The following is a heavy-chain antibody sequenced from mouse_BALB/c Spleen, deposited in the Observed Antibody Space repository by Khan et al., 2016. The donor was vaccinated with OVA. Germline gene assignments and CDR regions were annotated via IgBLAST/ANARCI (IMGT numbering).Heavy chain of an antibody. CDR1: GYTFNSYG. CDR3: ATSYFCGYYFDY. V-gene: IGHV5-17*02. Sequence: EVQLQESGGGLVQPGRSQKLSCAASGYTFNSYGMHWVRQAPEKGLEWVAYISGDSNTIYYADTVKGRFTMSIDNPKNTLFLQMTRLMSEDTAMYCCATSYFCGYYFDYWGPGTTLTVS. J-gene: IGHJ2*01. CDR2: ISGDSNTI. D-gene: IGHD1-1*01.